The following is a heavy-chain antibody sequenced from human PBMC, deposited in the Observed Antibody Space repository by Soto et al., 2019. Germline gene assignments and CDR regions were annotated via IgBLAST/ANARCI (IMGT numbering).Heavy chain of an antibody. D-gene: IGHD4-17*01. Sequence: SETLSLTCAVSGGSISSGGYSWSWIRQPPGKGLQWIGYIYHSGSTYYNPSLKSRVTISVDRSKNQFSLKLTSVTAADTAVYYCARSMTTVTTNDYWGQGTLVTVS. J-gene: IGHJ4*02. CDR2: IYHSGST. V-gene: IGHV4-30-2*01. CDR3: ARSMTTVTTNDY. CDR1: GGSISSGGYS.